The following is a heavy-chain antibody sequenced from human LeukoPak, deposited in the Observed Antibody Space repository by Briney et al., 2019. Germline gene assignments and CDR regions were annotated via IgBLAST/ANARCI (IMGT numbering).Heavy chain of an antibody. J-gene: IGHJ4*02. D-gene: IGHD3-10*01. V-gene: IGHV4-39*01. Sequence: PSETLSLTCTVSGGSISGSSYYWGWIRQPPGKGLEWIGTIYYSGGTYYNPSLKSRVTISVDTSKNQFSLRVSSVTAADTAVYYCARPNQYNYGSGSYDYWGQGTLVTVSS. CDR3: ARPNQYNYGSGSYDY. CDR2: IYYSGGT. CDR1: GGSISGSSYY.